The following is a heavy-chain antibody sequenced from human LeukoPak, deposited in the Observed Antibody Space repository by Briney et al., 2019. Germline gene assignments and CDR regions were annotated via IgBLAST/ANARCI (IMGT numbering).Heavy chain of an antibody. Sequence: SQTLSLTCAVSGGSISSGGYSWSWIRQPPGKGLEWIGYIYHSGSTYYNPSLKSRVTISVDRSKNQFSLKLSSVTAADTAVYYCARVSRSVDYDFSLDVWGQGTTVTVSS. V-gene: IGHV4-30-2*01. CDR1: GGSISSGGYS. CDR3: ARVSRSVDYDFSLDV. J-gene: IGHJ6*02. CDR2: IYHSGST. D-gene: IGHD3-3*01.